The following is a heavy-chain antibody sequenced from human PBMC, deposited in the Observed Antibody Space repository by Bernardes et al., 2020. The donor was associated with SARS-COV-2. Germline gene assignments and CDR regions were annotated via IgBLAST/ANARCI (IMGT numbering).Heavy chain of an antibody. V-gene: IGHV4-61*01. Sequence: SETLSLTCTVSVGSIHSYNHYWTWIRQPPGKGLEYIGYIYFTGDTNYNPSLKSRVTISVDASKNEFSLKVRSVAAADTAVYYCARGSPGVGSTPGFYWGQGTLVTVSS. J-gene: IGHJ4*02. D-gene: IGHD1-26*01. CDR1: VGSIHSYNHY. CDR3: ARGSPGVGSTPGFY. CDR2: IYFTGDT.